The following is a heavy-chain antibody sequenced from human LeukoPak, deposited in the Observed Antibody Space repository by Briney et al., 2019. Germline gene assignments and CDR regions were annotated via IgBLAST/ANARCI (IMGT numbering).Heavy chain of an antibody. CDR2: IYTSGST. CDR3: ARGTLYCSSTSCLKYYFDY. D-gene: IGHD2-2*01. V-gene: IGHV4-61*02. CDR1: GGSISSGSYY. J-gene: IGHJ4*02. Sequence: SETLSLTCTASGGSISSGSYYWSWIRQPAGKGLEWIGRIYTSGSTNYNPSLKSRVTISVDTSKNQFTLKLSSVTAADTAVYYCARGTLYCSSTSCLKYYFDYWGQGTLVTVSP.